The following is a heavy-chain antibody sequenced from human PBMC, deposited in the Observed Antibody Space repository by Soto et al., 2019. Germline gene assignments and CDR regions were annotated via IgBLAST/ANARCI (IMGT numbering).Heavy chain of an antibody. CDR1: GFTFSSYG. CDR2: IWYDGSNK. J-gene: IGHJ4*02. V-gene: IGHV3-33*01. D-gene: IGHD2-15*01. CDR3: ARDGFLLPNGFGFDY. Sequence: GGSLRLSCAASGFTFSSYGMHWVRQAPGKGLEWVAVIWYDGSNKYYADSVKGRFTISRDNSKNTLYLQMNSLRAEDTAVYYCARDGFLLPNGFGFDYWGQGTLVTVSS.